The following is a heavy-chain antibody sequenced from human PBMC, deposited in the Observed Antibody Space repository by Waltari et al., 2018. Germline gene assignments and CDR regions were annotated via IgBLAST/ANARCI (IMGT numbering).Heavy chain of an antibody. J-gene: IGHJ4*02. D-gene: IGHD7-27*01. V-gene: IGHV1-46*02. CDR1: GYTFNSYY. CDR3: ARDPNWGIDRPYFDY. CDR2: INPSNDGR. Sequence: QVQLEQSGAEVKKPGASVKVSCKASGYTFNSYYIHWVRQAPGQGLEWVGVINPSNDGRSYDQKFRGRVTMTRDASTSTAYMEVTSLRSEDTAVYYCARDPNWGIDRPYFDYWGRGTLVAVSS.